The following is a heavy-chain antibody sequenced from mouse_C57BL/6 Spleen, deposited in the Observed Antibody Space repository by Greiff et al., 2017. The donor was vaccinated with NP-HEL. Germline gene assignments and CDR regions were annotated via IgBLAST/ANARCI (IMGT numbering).Heavy chain of an antibody. CDR1: GFNIKNTY. V-gene: IGHV14-3*01. Sequence: VHVKQSVAELVRPGASVKLSCTASGFNIKNTYMHWVKQRPEQGLEWIGRIDPANGNTKYAPKFQGKATITADTSSNTAYLQLSSLTSEDTAIYYCASAYYYGSSYGTMDYWGQGTSVTVSS. CDR3: ASAYYYGSSYGTMDY. D-gene: IGHD1-1*01. CDR2: IDPANGNT. J-gene: IGHJ4*01.